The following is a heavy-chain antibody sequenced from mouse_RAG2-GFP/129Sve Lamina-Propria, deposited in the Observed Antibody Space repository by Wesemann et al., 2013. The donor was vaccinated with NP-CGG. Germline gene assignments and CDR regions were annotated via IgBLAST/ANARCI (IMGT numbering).Heavy chain of an antibody. D-gene: IGHD2-5*01. CDR3: ARDLDSNYWYFDV. V-gene: IGHV5-16*01. CDR1: GFTFSDYY. Sequence: EVKLVESEGGLVQPGSSMKLSCTASGFTFSDYYMAWVRQVPEKGLEWVANINYDGSSTYYLDSLKSRFIISRDNAKNILYLQMSSLKSEDTATYYCARDLDSNYWYFDVWGTGTTVTVSS. J-gene: IGHJ1*03. CDR2: INYDGSST.